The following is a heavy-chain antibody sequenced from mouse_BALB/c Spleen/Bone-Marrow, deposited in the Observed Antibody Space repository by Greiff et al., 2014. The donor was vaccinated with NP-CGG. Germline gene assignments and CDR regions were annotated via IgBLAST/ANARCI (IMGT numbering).Heavy chain of an antibody. D-gene: IGHD2-3*01. CDR1: GYAFTDYL. J-gene: IGHJ2*01. CDR3: ARYDGYFDY. CDR2: INPGSGST. Sequence: LQESGAELVRPGTSVKVSCKASGYAFTDYLMEWLKQRPGQGLEWIGVINPGSGSTNYNEKFKDKATLTADKSSSTAYMQLSSLTSDDPAVYFCARYDGYFDYWGQGTILTVSS. V-gene: IGHV1-54*01.